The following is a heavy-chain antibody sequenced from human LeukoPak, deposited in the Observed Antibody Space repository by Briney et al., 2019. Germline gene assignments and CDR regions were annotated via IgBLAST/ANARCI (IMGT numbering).Heavy chain of an antibody. CDR1: GYTFTSYD. D-gene: IGHD3-10*01. Sequence: ASVKVSCKASGYTFTSYDINWVRQATGQGLEWMGWMNPNSGNTGYAQKFQGRVTMTRNTSISTAYMELRSLRSDDTAVYYCARDLVLWFGELDYWGQGTLVTVSS. CDR2: MNPNSGNT. CDR3: ARDLVLWFGELDY. J-gene: IGHJ4*02. V-gene: IGHV1-8*01.